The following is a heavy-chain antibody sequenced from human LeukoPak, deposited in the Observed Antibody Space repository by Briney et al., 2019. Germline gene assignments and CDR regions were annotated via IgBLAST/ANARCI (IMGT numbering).Heavy chain of an antibody. D-gene: IGHD5-18*01. CDR2: IKLDGSEK. J-gene: IGHJ6*02. CDR3: ARGGYAHYYGMDV. Sequence: GGSLRLSCVASGFTFGKYWMSWVRQAPGKGLEWVANIKLDGSEKNYVDSVKGRFTISRDNTKNSLYLQMNSLRAEDTAVYYCARGGYAHYYGMDVWGQGTTVTVSS. CDR1: GFTFGKYW. V-gene: IGHV3-7*03.